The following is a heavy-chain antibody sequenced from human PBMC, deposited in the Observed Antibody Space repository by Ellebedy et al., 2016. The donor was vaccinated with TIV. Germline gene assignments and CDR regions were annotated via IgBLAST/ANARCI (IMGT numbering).Heavy chain of an antibody. D-gene: IGHD2/OR15-2a*01. CDR3: ARAGEYCDFPQNCYAMDV. Sequence: PGGSLRLSCAASGFAVSSNYMTWVRQAPGRGQEWVALIYSDGNTNYEDSVRGRFTISRDSSKITLDLQMNSLRAEDTAVYYCARAGEYCDFPQNCYAMDVWGQGTTVTVSS. CDR2: IYSDGNT. V-gene: IGHV3-53*01. J-gene: IGHJ6*02. CDR1: GFAVSSNY.